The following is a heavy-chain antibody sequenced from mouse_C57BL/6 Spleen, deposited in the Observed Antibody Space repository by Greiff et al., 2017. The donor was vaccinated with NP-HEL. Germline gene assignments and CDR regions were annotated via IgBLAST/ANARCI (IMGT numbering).Heavy chain of an antibody. CDR2: ISSGSSTI. J-gene: IGHJ2*01. CDR1: GFTFSDYG. Sequence: DVKLVESGGGLVKPGGSLKLSCAASGFTFSDYGMHWVRQAPEKGLEWVAYISSGSSTIYYADTVKGRFTISRDNAKNTLFLQMTSLRSEDTAMYYCARDYDYDGHFDYWGQGTTLTVSS. D-gene: IGHD2-4*01. V-gene: IGHV5-17*01. CDR3: ARDYDYDGHFDY.